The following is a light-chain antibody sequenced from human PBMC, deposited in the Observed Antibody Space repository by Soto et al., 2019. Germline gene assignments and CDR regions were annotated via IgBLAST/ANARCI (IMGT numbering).Light chain of an antibody. CDR1: QSVSGW. CDR2: SAS. Sequence: DIQMTQSPSTLSASVGDRVTITCQASQSVSGWLAWYRQKPGKAPELLIYSASTLETGVPSRFSGSGSGTEFTLNVSSLQPDDFATYYCQQYATYPLTFGGGTKIDI. CDR3: QQYATYPLT. J-gene: IGKJ4*01. V-gene: IGKV1-5*03.